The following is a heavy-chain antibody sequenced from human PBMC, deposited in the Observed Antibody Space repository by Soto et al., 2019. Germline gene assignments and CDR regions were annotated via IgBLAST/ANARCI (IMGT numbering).Heavy chain of an antibody. V-gene: IGHV4-31*03. Sequence: SETLSLTCTVSGGSISTSGYYWNWIRQHPGKGLEWIGYIYYSGSTYYNPSLQSRLTISLDTSKNQCSLRLSSVTAADTAVYYCARGGYDYVWGSYRPLIFFDYWGQGTLVTVSS. D-gene: IGHD3-16*02. CDR3: ARGGYDYVWGSYRPLIFFDY. CDR1: GGSISTSGYY. J-gene: IGHJ4*02. CDR2: IYYSGST.